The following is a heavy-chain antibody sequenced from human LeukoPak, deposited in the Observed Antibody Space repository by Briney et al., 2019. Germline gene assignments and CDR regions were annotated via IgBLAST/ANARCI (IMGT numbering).Heavy chain of an antibody. J-gene: IGHJ4*02. Sequence: ASVKVSCKASEYTFTGYYLHWVRQAPGQGLEWMGWINPNSGATNNAQKFQGRVTMTRDTSISTAYMELSRLRSDDTAVYYCARDIKWLRTFDYWGQGTLVTVSS. V-gene: IGHV1-2*02. CDR3: ARDIKWLRTFDY. CDR2: INPNSGAT. D-gene: IGHD5-12*01. CDR1: EYTFTGYY.